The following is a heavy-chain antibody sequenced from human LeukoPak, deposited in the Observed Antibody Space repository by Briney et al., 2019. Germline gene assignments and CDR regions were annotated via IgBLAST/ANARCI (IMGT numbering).Heavy chain of an antibody. V-gene: IGHV3-7*03. CDR3: AIRRGAAAGTE. D-gene: IGHD6-13*01. J-gene: IGHJ4*02. CDR2: IKQDGSEK. Sequence: GGSLRLSCAASGFTFSSYRMSWVRQAPGKGLEWVANIKQDGSEKYYVDSVKGRFTISRDNAKNSLYLQMNSLRAEDTAVYYCAIRRGAAAGTEWGQGTLVTVSS. CDR1: GFTFSSYR.